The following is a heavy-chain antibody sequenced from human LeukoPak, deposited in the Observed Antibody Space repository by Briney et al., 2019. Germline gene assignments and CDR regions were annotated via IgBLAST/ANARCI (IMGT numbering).Heavy chain of an antibody. Sequence: GGSLRLSCAASGFTFSSYAMSWVRRAPGKGLEWVSAISGSGGSTYYADSVKGRFTISRDNSKNTLYLRMNSLRAEDTAVYYCAKDTSWFGGTYRLDYYYYYGMDVWGQGTTVTVSS. CDR1: GFTFSSYA. CDR2: ISGSGGST. D-gene: IGHD3-10*01. CDR3: AKDTSWFGGTYRLDYYYYYGMDV. J-gene: IGHJ6*02. V-gene: IGHV3-23*01.